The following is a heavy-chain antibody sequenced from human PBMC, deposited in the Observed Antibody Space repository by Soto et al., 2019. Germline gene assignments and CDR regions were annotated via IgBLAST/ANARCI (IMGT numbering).Heavy chain of an antibody. Sequence: GASVKVSCKVSGYTLTDLSLHWVRQAPGKGLEWMGGFAPDDGETIYAQKFQGRVTMTGDTSKDTASMELSSLRAEDTAVYYCATHNRLLDVSPPRGSLHFCGQGTTVTV. CDR2: FAPDDGET. D-gene: IGHD3-10*01. V-gene: IGHV1-24*01. J-gene: IGHJ3*01. CDR1: GYTLTDLS. CDR3: ATHNRLLDVSPPRGSLHF.